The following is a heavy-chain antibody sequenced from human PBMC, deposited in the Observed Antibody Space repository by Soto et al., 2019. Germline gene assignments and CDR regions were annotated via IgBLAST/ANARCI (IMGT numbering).Heavy chain of an antibody. CDR1: GGSISSGDYY. D-gene: IGHD3-22*01. J-gene: IGHJ4*02. V-gene: IGHV4-30-4*01. CDR3: AREYYYDSSGLDY. CDR2: IYYSGST. Sequence: PSETLSLTCTVSGGSISSGDYYWSWIRQPPGKGLEWIGYIYYSGSTHYNPSLKSRVTISVDTSKNQFSLKLSSVTAADTAVYYCAREYYYDSSGLDYWGQGTLVTVSS.